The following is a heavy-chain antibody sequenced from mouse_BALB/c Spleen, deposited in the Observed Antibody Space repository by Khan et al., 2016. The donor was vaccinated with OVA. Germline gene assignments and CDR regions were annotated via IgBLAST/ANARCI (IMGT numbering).Heavy chain of an antibody. CDR1: GYTFTSYD. CDR2: IFPGDDST. CDR3: ARHYACGILYWYLDV. J-gene: IGHJ1*01. D-gene: IGHD1-2*01. Sequence: QVQLKQSGAELVKPGASVKLSCKASGYTFTSYDINWVRQRPEQGLEWIGWIFPGDDSTKYNEKFKGKATLTSDKSSSTAYLQHSRMTSADSAVYCCARHYACGILYWYLDVWCAGTTVTVSS. V-gene: IGHV1S56*01.